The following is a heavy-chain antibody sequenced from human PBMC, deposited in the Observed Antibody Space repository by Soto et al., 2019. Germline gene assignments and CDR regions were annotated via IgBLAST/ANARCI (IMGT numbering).Heavy chain of an antibody. D-gene: IGHD3-22*01. Sequence: QVQLQESGPGLVKLSQTLSLTCSVSGDSISRIDYYWTWIRQHPEKGLEWIGNIYFRGNTYYSPSLESRLTISVDTSKNQFSLKLTSVTAADTAVYYCAREGGSYDSGGYLIRGAFDIWGQGTMVTVSS. J-gene: IGHJ3*02. CDR1: GDSISRIDYY. V-gene: IGHV4-31*03. CDR3: AREGGSYDSGGYLIRGAFDI. CDR2: IYFRGNT.